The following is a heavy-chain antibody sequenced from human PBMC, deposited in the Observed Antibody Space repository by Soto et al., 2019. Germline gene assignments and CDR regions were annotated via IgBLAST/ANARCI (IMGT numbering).Heavy chain of an antibody. CDR2: ISWNSGTM. CDR3: AKGFCSSTRCLTYSYMDV. CDR1: GFSFDEYA. D-gene: IGHD2-2*01. V-gene: IGHV3-9*01. Sequence: DVQLVESGGGLVQPGRSRRLSCAASGFSFDEYAMHWVRQAPGKGLEWVSGISWNSGTMGYGDSVKGRFTISRDNAKNSLYLQMNSLRAEDTALYYCAKGFCSSTRCLTYSYMDVWGKGTTVTVSS. J-gene: IGHJ6*03.